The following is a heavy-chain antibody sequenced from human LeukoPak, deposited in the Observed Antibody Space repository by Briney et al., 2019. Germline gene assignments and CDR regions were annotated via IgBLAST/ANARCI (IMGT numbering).Heavy chain of an antibody. CDR3: ARDTLSYGYVWGSYRDHYFDY. CDR1: GFTFSSYG. J-gene: IGHJ4*02. V-gene: IGHV3-33*01. D-gene: IGHD3-16*02. CDR2: IWYDGSNK. Sequence: PGGSLRLSCAASGFTFSSYGMHWVRQAPGKGLEWVAVIWYDGSNKYYADSVKGRFTISRDNSKNTLYLQMNSLRAEDTAVYYCARDTLSYGYVWGSYRDHYFDYWGQGTLVTVSS.